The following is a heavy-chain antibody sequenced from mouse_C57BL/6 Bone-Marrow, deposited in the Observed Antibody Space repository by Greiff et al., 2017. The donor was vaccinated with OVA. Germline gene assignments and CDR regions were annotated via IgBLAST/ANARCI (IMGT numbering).Heavy chain of an antibody. CDR3: ANGYTGYFDV. Sequence: VQLQQSGPELVKPGASVKISCKASGYAFSSSWMNWVKQRPGKGLEWIGRIYPGDGDTNYNGKFKGKATLTADKSSSTAYMQLSSLTSEDSAVYFCANGYTGYFDVWSTGTTVTVSS. D-gene: IGHD2-2*01. J-gene: IGHJ1*03. CDR1: GYAFSSSW. V-gene: IGHV1-82*01. CDR2: IYPGDGDT.